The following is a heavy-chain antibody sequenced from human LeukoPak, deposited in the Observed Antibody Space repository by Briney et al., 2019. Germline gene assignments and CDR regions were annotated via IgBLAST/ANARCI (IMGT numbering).Heavy chain of an antibody. V-gene: IGHV4-61*01. CDR1: GGSVSSGNYY. CDR3: ARGVGAVYWYFDL. Sequence: SETLSLTCTVSGGSVSSGNYYWRWTRQPPGKGLEWIGYIYYSESTNYNPSLKSRVTISVDTSKNQFSLKLTSVTAADTAVYYCARGVGAVYWYFDLWGRGTLVTVSS. J-gene: IGHJ2*01. CDR2: IYYSEST. D-gene: IGHD1-26*01.